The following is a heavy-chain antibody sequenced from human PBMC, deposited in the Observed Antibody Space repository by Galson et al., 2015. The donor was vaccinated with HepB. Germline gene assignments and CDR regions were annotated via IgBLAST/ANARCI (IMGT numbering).Heavy chain of an antibody. V-gene: IGHV4-34*01. CDR3: ARQYYYDSSGYYGAFDI. D-gene: IGHD3-22*01. Sequence: ETLSLTCAVYGGSFSGHYCSWIRQPPGKGLEWIGEINHSGNTNYNPSLKSRVTISVDTSKNQFSLKLSSVTAADTAVYYSARQYYYDSSGYYGAFDIWGQGTMVTVSS. CDR1: GGSFSGHY. CDR2: INHSGNT. J-gene: IGHJ3*02.